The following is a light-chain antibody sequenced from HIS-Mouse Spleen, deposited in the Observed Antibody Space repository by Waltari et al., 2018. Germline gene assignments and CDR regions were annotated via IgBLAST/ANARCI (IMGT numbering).Light chain of an antibody. J-gene: IGLJ3*02. CDR2: EGS. Sequence: QSALTQPASVSGSPGQSITTSCTGTSGDVGSENLFSWYQQHPGKAPKLMIYEGSKRPSGVSNRFSGSKSGNTASLTISGLQAEDEADYYCCSYAGSSTWVFGGGTKLTVL. V-gene: IGLV2-23*01. CDR1: SGDVGSENL. CDR3: CSYAGSSTWV.